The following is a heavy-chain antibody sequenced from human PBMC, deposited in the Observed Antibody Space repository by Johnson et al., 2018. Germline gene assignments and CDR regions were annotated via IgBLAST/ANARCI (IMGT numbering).Heavy chain of an antibody. CDR3: VKADYGDIYYDYRDG. D-gene: IGHD4-17*01. V-gene: IGHV3-9*01. Sequence: VQLQESGGGVVQPGGSLRLSCAASGFTFDDYAMHWVRQGPGKGLEWVASITWNSGRIGYADSVQGRFTISRDNAKKSLYLQMNSLRAEDPALYYCVKADYGDIYYDYRDGWGKGTTVTVSS. J-gene: IGHJ6*03. CDR1: GFTFDDYA. CDR2: ITWNSGRI.